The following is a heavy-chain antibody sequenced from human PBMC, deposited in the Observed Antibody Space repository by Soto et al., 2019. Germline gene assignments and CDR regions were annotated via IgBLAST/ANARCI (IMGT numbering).Heavy chain of an antibody. J-gene: IGHJ6*02. CDR3: ARRRVPWYRYGMDV. CDR2: IYYSGST. Sequence: AQTLSLTCSVSGGSVSSGSYCWSWIRQPPGKGLEWIGYIYYSGSTNYNPSLKSRVTISVDTSKNQFSLKLSSVTAAETAVYYCARRRVPWYRYGMDVWRQGTTVTVSS. V-gene: IGHV4-61*01. D-gene: IGHD6-13*01. CDR1: GGSVSSGSYC.